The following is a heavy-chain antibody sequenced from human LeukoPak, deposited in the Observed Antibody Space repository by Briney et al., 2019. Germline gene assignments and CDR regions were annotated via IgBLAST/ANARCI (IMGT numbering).Heavy chain of an antibody. J-gene: IGHJ4*02. Sequence: PGGSLRLSCAASGFTFSSYWMSWVRQAPRKGLEWVAVISYDGSNKYYADSVKGRFTISRDNSKNTLYLQMNSLRAEDTAVYYCAKDWEDIVVVPAAESGWAFDYWGQGTLVTVSS. D-gene: IGHD2-2*01. CDR2: ISYDGSNK. CDR3: AKDWEDIVVVPAAESGWAFDY. CDR1: GFTFSSYW. V-gene: IGHV3-30*18.